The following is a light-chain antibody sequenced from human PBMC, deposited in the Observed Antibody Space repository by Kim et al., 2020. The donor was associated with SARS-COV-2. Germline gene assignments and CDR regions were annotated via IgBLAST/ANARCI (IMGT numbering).Light chain of an antibody. J-gene: IGKJ5*01. CDR3: QQYESIPGT. V-gene: IGKV1-33*01. CDR1: EDISNC. Sequence: DIQMTQSPSTLSASVGDRVTITCQASEDISNCLNWYQQKPGKAPKLLIYETSSLETGVPSRFSGDGSETDFSFTISSLQADDIATYYCQQYESIPGTFGQGTRLEIK. CDR2: ETS.